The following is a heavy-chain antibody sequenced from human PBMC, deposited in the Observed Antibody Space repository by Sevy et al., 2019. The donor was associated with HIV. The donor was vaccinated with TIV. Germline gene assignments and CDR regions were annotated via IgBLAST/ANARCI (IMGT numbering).Heavy chain of an antibody. V-gene: IGHV4-59*01. J-gene: IGHJ4*02. CDR2: RYSGGGT. D-gene: IGHD1-1*01. CDR1: GGYISNNN. CDR3: ARVATMAGTVDS. Sequence: SETLSLMCTVSGGYISNNNWGWIGQPPGKGLEWIGYRYSGGGTNYNPSLSSRITMSVDTSKNLFSLKLTSVTAADTAVYYCARVATMAGTVDSWGQGTLVTVSS.